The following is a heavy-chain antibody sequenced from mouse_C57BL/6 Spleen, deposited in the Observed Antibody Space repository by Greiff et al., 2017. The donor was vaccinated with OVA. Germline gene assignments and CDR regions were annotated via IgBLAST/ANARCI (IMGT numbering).Heavy chain of an antibody. J-gene: IGHJ4*01. V-gene: IGHV5-17*01. CDR2: ISSGSSTI. Sequence: EVQLVESGGGLVKPGGSLKLSCAASGFTFSDYGMHWVRQAPEKGLEWVAYISSGSSTIYYADTVKGRFTISRDKAKNTLFLQMTRLRAEDTARYYCARLADYSMDYWGQGTSVTVSS. CDR3: ARLADYSMDY. D-gene: IGHD1-1*01. CDR1: GFTFSDYG.